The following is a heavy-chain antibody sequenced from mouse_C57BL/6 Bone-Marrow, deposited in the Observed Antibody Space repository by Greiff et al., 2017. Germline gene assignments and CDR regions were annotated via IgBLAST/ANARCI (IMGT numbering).Heavy chain of an antibody. Sequence: EVMLVESGGDLVKPGGSLKLSCAASGYTFSSYGMSWVRQTPDKRLEWVGTISRGGSYTNYPDSVKGRFTISRDNAKNTPYLQLSSLKSEDTAMYYCAGHRRNYVDYWGQGTSVTVSS. V-gene: IGHV5-6*01. J-gene: IGHJ4*01. CDR3: AGHRRNYVDY. CDR1: GYTFSSYG. D-gene: IGHD2-1*01. CDR2: ISRGGSYT.